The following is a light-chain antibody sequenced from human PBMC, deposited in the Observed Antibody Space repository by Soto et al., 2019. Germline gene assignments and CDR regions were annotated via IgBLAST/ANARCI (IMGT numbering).Light chain of an antibody. J-gene: IGLJ2*01. CDR1: SSDVGGYNY. V-gene: IGLV2-14*01. CDR3: SSYTSSSTLV. CDR2: DVS. Sequence: QSALTQPASVSGSPGQSITISCTGTSSDVGGYNYVSWYQQHPGKAPKFMIYDVSNRPSGVSNRFSGSKSGNTASLTISGLQAEDEADYYCSSYTSSSTLVFGGGTKLTAL.